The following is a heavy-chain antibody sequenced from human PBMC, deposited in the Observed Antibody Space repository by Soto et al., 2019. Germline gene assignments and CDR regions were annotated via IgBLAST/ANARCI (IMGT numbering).Heavy chain of an antibody. Sequence: ASVKVSCKVSIYTLTKISMHWVRQAPGKGLEWMGGFDPEDDETIYAQKFQGRVTMTEDTSTDTAYMEVSSLRSEDTAVYYCARGNCSSTSCYRYYGMDVWGQGTTVTVSS. V-gene: IGHV1-24*01. CDR3: ARGNCSSTSCYRYYGMDV. CDR1: IYTLTKIS. D-gene: IGHD2-2*01. CDR2: FDPEDDET. J-gene: IGHJ6*02.